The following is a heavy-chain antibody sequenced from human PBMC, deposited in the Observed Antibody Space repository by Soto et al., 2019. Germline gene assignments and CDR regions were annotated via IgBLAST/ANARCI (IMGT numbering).Heavy chain of an antibody. Sequence: SETLSLTCAVYGGSFSGYYWSWIRQPPGKGLEWIGEINHSGSTNYNPSLKSRVTISVDTSKNQFSLKLSSVTAADTAVYYCASLRGYSGYDCDYWGQGTLVTVSS. CDR3: ASLRGYSGYDCDY. J-gene: IGHJ4*02. D-gene: IGHD5-12*01. CDR2: INHSGST. CDR1: GGSFSGYY. V-gene: IGHV4-34*09.